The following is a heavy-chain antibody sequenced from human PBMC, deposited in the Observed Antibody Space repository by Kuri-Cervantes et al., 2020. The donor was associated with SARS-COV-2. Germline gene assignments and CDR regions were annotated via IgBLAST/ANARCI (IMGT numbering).Heavy chain of an antibody. J-gene: IGHJ4*02. CDR1: GGSIGSSHY. CDR3: ARLEWRYDY. V-gene: IGHV4-39*01. Sequence: SETLSLTCTVSGGSIGSSHYWGWIRQPPGEGLEWIGSIRNGGSTYFHPSLKSRVSISVDTSKNHVSLRLTSVTAADTAVYFCARLEWRYDYWGQGTLVTVSS. CDR2: IRNGGST. D-gene: IGHD5-12*01.